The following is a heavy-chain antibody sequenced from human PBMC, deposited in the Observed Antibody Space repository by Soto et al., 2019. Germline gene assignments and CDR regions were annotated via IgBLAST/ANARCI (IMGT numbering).Heavy chain of an antibody. D-gene: IGHD2-15*01. V-gene: IGHV3-48*01. CDR3: AAKRLLEALA. Sequence: GGSLRLSCAASGFPFSSYSMSWVRQAPGKGLEWISCITSTTTIYYADSVKGRFTISRDNAKNSLYLEMNSLRVEDTAVYYCAAKRLLEALAWGQGTLVTVFS. J-gene: IGHJ5*02. CDR1: GFPFSSYS. CDR2: ITSTTTI.